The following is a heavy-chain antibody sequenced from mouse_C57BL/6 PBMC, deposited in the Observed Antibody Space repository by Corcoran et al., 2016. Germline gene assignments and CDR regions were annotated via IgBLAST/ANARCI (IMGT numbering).Heavy chain of an antibody. J-gene: IGHJ1*03. CDR2: MNIYSGVP. CDR1: GYTFTTYG. Sequence: QIQLIQSGPELKKPGETVKISCKASGYTFTTYGMSWMKQAPGKGLKWMGWMNIYSGVPTYADDFKGRFALSLETSASTAYLEIHNLKREDTATYFCARDTNWYFDVWGIGTTVTVSS. D-gene: IGHD1-1*01. CDR3: ARDTNWYFDV. V-gene: IGHV9-3*01.